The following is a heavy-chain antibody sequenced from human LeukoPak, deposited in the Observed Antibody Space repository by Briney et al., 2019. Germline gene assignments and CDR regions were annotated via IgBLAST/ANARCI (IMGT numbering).Heavy chain of an antibody. CDR1: GFRISNHW. CDR2: ISPDVSST. J-gene: IGHJ4*02. Sequence: PGGSLRLSCAASGFRISNHWMRWVRQAPGKGLVWVSRISPDVSSTTYADSVKGRFTISRDNAKNTVYMEMNSLRAEDTAVYYCARGTVLGRGVDYWGQGALVTVSS. D-gene: IGHD1-26*01. CDR3: ARGTVLGRGVDY. V-gene: IGHV3-74*01.